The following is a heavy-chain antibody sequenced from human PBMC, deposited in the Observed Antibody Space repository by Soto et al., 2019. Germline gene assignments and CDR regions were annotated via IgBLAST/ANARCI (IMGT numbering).Heavy chain of an antibody. CDR1: GGTFSSYT. CDR3: ARDGGSGKKDY. J-gene: IGHJ4*02. Sequence: QVQLVQSGAEVKKPGSSVKVSCKASGGTFSSYTISWVRQAPGQGLEWMGRIIPILGIANYAQKFQGRVKITADKSTSTAYMELSSLRSEDTAVYYCARDGGSGKKDYWGQGTLVTVSS. V-gene: IGHV1-69*08. CDR2: IIPILGIA. D-gene: IGHD3-10*01.